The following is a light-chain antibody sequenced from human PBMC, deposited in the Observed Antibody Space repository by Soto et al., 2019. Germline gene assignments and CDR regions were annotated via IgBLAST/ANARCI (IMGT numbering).Light chain of an antibody. J-gene: IGLJ1*01. CDR3: SSYTSSSNFV. Sequence: QSVLTQPPSASGSPGQSVTISCTGTSSDVGKYDYVSWYQQHPGKAPKLMIYAVTNRPSGVSIRFSASKSGDTASLTISGLQAEDEADYYCSSYTSSSNFVLGNGTKVTV. V-gene: IGLV2-14*01. CDR2: AVT. CDR1: SSDVGKYDY.